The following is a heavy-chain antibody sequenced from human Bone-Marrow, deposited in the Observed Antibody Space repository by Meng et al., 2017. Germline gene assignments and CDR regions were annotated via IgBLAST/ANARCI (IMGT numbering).Heavy chain of an antibody. D-gene: IGHD1-26*01. CDR3: ARVVGYSGSYELDP. Sequence: QVHLVQPGAKVKKPGSSVKVYCKASGGTFSSYAISWVRQDPGQGLEWMGGIIPIFGTANYAQKFQGKVTITADKSTSTAYMELSSLRSEDTAVYYCARVVGYSGSYELDPWGQGTLVTVSS. CDR1: GGTFSSYA. V-gene: IGHV1-69*06. J-gene: IGHJ5*02. CDR2: IIPIFGTA.